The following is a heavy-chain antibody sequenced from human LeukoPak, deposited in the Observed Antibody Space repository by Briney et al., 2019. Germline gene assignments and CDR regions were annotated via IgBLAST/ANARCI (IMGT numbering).Heavy chain of an antibody. V-gene: IGHV3-53*01. D-gene: IGHD6-25*01. CDR1: GFTFSSYS. CDR3: AHTLRAAAVTYFDY. CDR2: IYSGGST. Sequence: GGSLRLSCAASGFTFSSYSMNWVRQAPGKGLEWVSVIYSGGSTYYADSVEGRFTISRDNSKNTLYLQMNSLRAEDTAVYYCAHTLRAAAVTYFDYWGQGTLVTVSS. J-gene: IGHJ4*02.